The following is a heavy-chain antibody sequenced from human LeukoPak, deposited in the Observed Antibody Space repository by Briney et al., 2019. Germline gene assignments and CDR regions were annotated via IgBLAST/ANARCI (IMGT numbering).Heavy chain of an antibody. D-gene: IGHD3-3*01. CDR2: ISAYNGNT. Sequence: ASVKVSCKASGYTFTSYGISWVRQAPGHGLEWMGWISAYNGNTNYAQKFQGRVTITRDTSASTAYMELSSLRSEDTAVYYCARDRITIFGVVITKLDYWGQGTLVTVSS. J-gene: IGHJ4*02. V-gene: IGHV1-18*01. CDR1: GYTFTSYG. CDR3: ARDRITIFGVVITKLDY.